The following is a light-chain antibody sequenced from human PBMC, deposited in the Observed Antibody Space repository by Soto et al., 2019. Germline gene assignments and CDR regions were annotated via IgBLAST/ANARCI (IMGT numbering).Light chain of an antibody. Sequence: QSALTQPPSASGSPGQSVTISCTGTSSDVGGYNYVSWYQQHPGKAPKLMIYEVSKRPSGVPDRFSGSKSGNTASLTVSGLQAEDDADYYCSSYAGSNTIGVFGGGTQLTVL. V-gene: IGLV2-8*01. CDR3: SSYAGSNTIGV. CDR2: EVS. CDR1: SSDVGGYNY. J-gene: IGLJ2*01.